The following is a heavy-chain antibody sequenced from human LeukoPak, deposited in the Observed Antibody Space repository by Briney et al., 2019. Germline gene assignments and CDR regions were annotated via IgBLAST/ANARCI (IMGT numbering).Heavy chain of an antibody. D-gene: IGHD2-2*01. CDR1: GGSVSNYY. V-gene: IGHV4-59*02. Sequence: PSETLSLTCTVSGGSVSNYYWSWIRQSPGKGLEWIGYIYYTETSYNPSLKSRVTISADTSKNQFSLKLSSVTAADTAVYYCARESSTSCYADYWGQGTLVTVSS. CDR2: IYYTET. J-gene: IGHJ4*02. CDR3: ARESSTSCYADY.